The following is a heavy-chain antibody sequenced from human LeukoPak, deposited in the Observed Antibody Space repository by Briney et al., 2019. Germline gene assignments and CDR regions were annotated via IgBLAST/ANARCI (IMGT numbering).Heavy chain of an antibody. CDR2: ISGSSTSI. J-gene: IGHJ3*02. V-gene: IGHV3-48*01. D-gene: IGHD3-22*01. Sequence: GGSLRLSCAASRFTFSNYSMNWVRQAPGKGLEWVSYISGSSTSIYYADSVKGRFTISRDNAKNSLYLQMNSLRAEDTAVYYCARGRYYYDSSGYVDAFDIWGQGTMVTVSS. CDR1: RFTFSNYS. CDR3: ARGRYYYDSSGYVDAFDI.